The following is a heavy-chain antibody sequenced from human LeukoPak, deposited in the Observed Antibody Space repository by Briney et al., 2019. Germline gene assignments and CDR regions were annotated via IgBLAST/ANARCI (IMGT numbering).Heavy chain of an antibody. Sequence: GGSLRLSCAASGFTFSSYWMSWVCQAPGKGLEWVANIKQDGSEKYYVDSVKGRFTISRDNAKNSLYLQMNSLRAEDTAVYYCARETGLYSSSWTPGYNWFDPWGQGTLVTVSS. CDR1: GFTFSSYW. V-gene: IGHV3-7*01. CDR2: IKQDGSEK. D-gene: IGHD6-13*01. CDR3: ARETGLYSSSWTPGYNWFDP. J-gene: IGHJ5*02.